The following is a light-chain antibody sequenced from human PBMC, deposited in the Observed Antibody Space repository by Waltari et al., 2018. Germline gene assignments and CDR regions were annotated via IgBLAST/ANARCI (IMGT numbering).Light chain of an antibody. J-gene: IGKJ4*01. CDR2: RAS. Sequence: DIQMTHSPSTLSPSVGDTVTITCRACQSISRWLAGYQQKPWKSPKLLIYRASTLETELPPRFCGSPSGTKCTHTISGLQLDDFRTYYCQQYDSYPHTFGGGTKVEIK. CDR3: QQYDSYPHT. V-gene: IGKV1-5*03. CDR1: QSISRW.